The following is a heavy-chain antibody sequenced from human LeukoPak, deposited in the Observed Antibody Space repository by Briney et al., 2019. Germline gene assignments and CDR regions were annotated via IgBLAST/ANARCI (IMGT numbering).Heavy chain of an antibody. J-gene: IGHJ4*02. V-gene: IGHV1-2*02. CDR2: INPNSGGT. CDR3: ARDFRATDAFDI. CDR1: GYTFTSYY. D-gene: IGHD5-12*01. Sequence: ASVKVSCKASGYTFTSYYMHWVRQAPGQGLEWMGWINPNSGGTNYAQKFQGRVTMTRDTSISTAYMELSRLRSDDTAVYYCARDFRATDAFDIWGQGTLVTVSS.